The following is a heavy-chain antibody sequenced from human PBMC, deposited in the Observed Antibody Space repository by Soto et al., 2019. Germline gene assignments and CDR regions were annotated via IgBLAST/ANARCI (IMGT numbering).Heavy chain of an antibody. Sequence: GRALRLSCAPSGFTFSSYGMHWVRQAPGKGLEWVAVISYDGSNKYSADSVKGRFTISRDNSKNTLYLQMNSLRAEDTAVYYCAKDPGPDPGYYYYGMNG. CDR1: GFTFSSYG. CDR2: ISYDGSNK. J-gene: IGHJ6*01. V-gene: IGHV3-30*18. CDR3: AKDPGPDPGYYYYGMNG.